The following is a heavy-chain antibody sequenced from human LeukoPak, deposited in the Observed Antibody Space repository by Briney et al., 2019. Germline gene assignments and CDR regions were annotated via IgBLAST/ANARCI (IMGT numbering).Heavy chain of an antibody. CDR1: GFTFTSSA. CDR2: IVVGSGNT. D-gene: IGHD3-22*01. V-gene: IGHV1-58*02. CDR3: AAHFDYYDSSGYNDY. Sequence: TSVKVSCKASGFTFTSSAMQWVRQARGQRLEWIGWIVVGSGNTNYAQKFQERVTITKDMSTSTAYMELSSLRSEDTAVYYCAAHFDYYDSSGYNDYWDQGTLVTVSS. J-gene: IGHJ4*02.